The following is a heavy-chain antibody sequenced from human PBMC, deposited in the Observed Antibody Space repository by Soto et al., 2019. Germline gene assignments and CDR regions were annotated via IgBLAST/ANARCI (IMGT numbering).Heavy chain of an antibody. CDR3: ASWSNWNPLYYDGLDV. V-gene: IGHV1-69*06. J-gene: IGHJ6*04. CDR1: GGAFNNYA. D-gene: IGHD1-20*01. Sequence: QVQLLQSGAEVKKPGSSVKVSCKVSGGAFNNYALNWVRHGPGQGLEWLGGIIPLHNTSNYSLKFLGRVTVTADISATTVYMELNSLTSDDTATYYCASWSNWNPLYYDGLDVWGKGTTVTVSS. CDR2: IIPLHNTS.